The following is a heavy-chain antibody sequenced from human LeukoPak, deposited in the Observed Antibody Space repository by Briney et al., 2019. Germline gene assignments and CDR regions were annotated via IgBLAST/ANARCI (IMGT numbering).Heavy chain of an antibody. V-gene: IGHV3-21*01. Sequence: PGGSLRLSCAASGFTFSSYSMNWVRQAPGKGLEWISSISSSSSYIYYADSVKGRFTISRDNAKNSLYLQMNSLRAEDTAVYYCARSLYYYDSSGLSGYWGQGTLVTVSS. CDR3: ARSLYYYDSSGLSGY. CDR2: ISSSSSYI. D-gene: IGHD3-22*01. CDR1: GFTFSSYS. J-gene: IGHJ4*02.